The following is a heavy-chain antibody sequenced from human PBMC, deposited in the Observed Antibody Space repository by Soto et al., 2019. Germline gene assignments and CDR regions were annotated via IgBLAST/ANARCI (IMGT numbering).Heavy chain of an antibody. D-gene: IGHD6-19*01. CDR2: IVLRNGNT. Sequence: QMHLVQSGPEVKRPGTSLKVSCKASGFTFSSSAVQWVRQARGQPLEWIGWIVLRNGNTNYAQKFQQRVTITRDMSTSTAYMEVRSLTYEDTAVYYCATRIGNIGWYWLDTWGQGTLVTVSS. CDR3: ATRIGNIGWYWLDT. V-gene: IGHV1-58*01. J-gene: IGHJ5*02. CDR1: GFTFSSSA.